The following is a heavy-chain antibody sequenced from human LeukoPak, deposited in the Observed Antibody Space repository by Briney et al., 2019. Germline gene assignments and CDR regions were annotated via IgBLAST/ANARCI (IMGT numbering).Heavy chain of an antibody. D-gene: IGHD3-10*01. V-gene: IGHV3-30*03. CDR3: ATGEVTMVRGGGYYFDY. Sequence: GGSLRLSCAASGFTFSSYGMHWVRQAPGKGLEWVAVISYDGSNKYYADSVKGRFTISRDNSKNTLYLQMNSLRAEATAVYYCATGEVTMVRGGGYYFDYWGQGTLVTVSS. CDR2: ISYDGSNK. CDR1: GFTFSSYG. J-gene: IGHJ4*02.